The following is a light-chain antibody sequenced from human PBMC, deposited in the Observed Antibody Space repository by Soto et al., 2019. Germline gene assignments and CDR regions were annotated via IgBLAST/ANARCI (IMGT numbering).Light chain of an antibody. J-gene: IGKJ2*01. Sequence: DIVMTQSPDSLAVSLGERATINCKSSQSILYSSINKNYLAWYQQKPGQPPKLLIYRASTRESGVPDRFSGSESGTDFTLTISSLHAEDVAVYYCHQYYSLPYTFGQGTKLEIK. CDR3: HQYYSLPYT. V-gene: IGKV4-1*01. CDR1: QSILYSSINKNY. CDR2: RAS.